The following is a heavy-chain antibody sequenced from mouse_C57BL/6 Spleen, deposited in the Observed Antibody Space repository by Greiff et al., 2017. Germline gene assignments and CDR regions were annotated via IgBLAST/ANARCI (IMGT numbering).Heavy chain of an antibody. D-gene: IGHD1-1*01. J-gene: IGHJ4*01. CDR3: ARAYYGSSYDYAMDY. CDR1: GYTFTSYW. V-gene: IGHV1-52*01. CDR2: IDPSDSET. Sequence: VQLQQPGAELVRPGSSVKLSCKASGYTFTSYWMHWVKQRPIQGLEWIGNIDPSDSETHYNQKFKDKATLTVDKSSNTAYMQLSSLTSEDSAVYYCARAYYGSSYDYAMDYWGQGTSVTVSS.